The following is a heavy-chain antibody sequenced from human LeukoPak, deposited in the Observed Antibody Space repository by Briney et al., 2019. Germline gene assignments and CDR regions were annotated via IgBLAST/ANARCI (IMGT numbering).Heavy chain of an antibody. V-gene: IGHV4-59*01. CDR3: ARQRGYSSSWSRRTFDY. J-gene: IGHJ4*02. D-gene: IGHD6-13*01. Sequence: SETLSLTCTVSGGSISSYYWSWIRQPPGKGLEWIGYIYYSGSTNYNPSLKSRVTISVDTSKNQFSLKLSPVTAADTAVYYCARQRGYSSSWSRRTFDYWGQGTLVTVSS. CDR2: IYYSGST. CDR1: GGSISSYY.